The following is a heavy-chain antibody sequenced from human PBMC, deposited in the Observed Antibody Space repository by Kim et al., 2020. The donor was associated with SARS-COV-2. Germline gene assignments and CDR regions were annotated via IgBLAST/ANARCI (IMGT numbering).Heavy chain of an antibody. CDR3: ARDRRYFDWLLPKEDYYYYGMDV. Sequence: SETLSLTCAVYGGSFSGYYWSWIRQPPGKGLEWIGEINHSGSTNYNPSLKSRVTISVDTSKNQFSLKLSSVTAADTAVYYCARDRRYFDWLLPKEDYYYYGMDVWGQGTTVTVSS. V-gene: IGHV4-34*01. D-gene: IGHD3-9*01. CDR1: GGSFSGYY. CDR2: INHSGST. J-gene: IGHJ6*02.